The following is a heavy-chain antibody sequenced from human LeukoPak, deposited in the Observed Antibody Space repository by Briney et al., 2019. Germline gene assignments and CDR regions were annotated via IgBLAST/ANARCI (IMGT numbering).Heavy chain of an antibody. CDR3: AGEHDPFTMIVVNAFDI. V-gene: IGHV1-69*05. D-gene: IGHD3-22*01. J-gene: IGHJ3*02. CDR2: IIPIFGTA. Sequence: SAKVSCKASGGTFSSYAISWVRQAPGQGLEWMGGIIPIFGTANYAQKFQGRVTMTRDTSTSTVYMELSSLRSEDTAVYYCAGEHDPFTMIVVNAFDIWGQGTMVTVSS. CDR1: GGTFSSYA.